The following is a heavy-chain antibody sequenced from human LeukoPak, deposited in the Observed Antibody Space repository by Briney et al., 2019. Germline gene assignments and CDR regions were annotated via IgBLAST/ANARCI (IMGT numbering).Heavy chain of an antibody. Sequence: PGGTLRLSCAASGFTFSSYGMSWVRQAPGKGLEWVSAISGSGGSTYYADSVKGRFTISRDNSKNTLYLQMNSLRAEDTAVYYCAKDLGYFDWRTQGPFDYWGQGTLVTVSS. V-gene: IGHV3-23*01. D-gene: IGHD3-9*01. J-gene: IGHJ4*02. CDR3: AKDLGYFDWRTQGPFDY. CDR2: ISGSGGST. CDR1: GFTFSSYG.